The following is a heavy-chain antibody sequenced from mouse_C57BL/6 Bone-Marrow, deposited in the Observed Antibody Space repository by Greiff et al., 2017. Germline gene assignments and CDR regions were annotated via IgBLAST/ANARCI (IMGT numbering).Heavy chain of an antibody. Sequence: VQLKESGPGLVKPSQSLSLTCSVTGYSITSGYYWNWIRQFPGNKLEWMGYISYDGSNNYNPSLKNRISITRDTSKNQFFLKLKSVTTEDTATYYCATRGYYGWYFDGWGTGTTVTVSS. CDR2: ISYDGSN. D-gene: IGHD1-1*01. CDR3: ATRGYYGWYFDG. CDR1: GYSITSGYY. V-gene: IGHV3-6*01. J-gene: IGHJ1*03.